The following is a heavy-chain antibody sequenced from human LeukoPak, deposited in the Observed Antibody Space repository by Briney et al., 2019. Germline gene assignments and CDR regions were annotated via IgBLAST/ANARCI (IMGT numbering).Heavy chain of an antibody. D-gene: IGHD3-10*01. CDR2: IKSKTDGGTT. V-gene: IGHV3-15*01. J-gene: IGHJ4*02. CDR3: TTGFGEFAFVVGGIGIDY. CDR1: GFTFSNAW. Sequence: KTGGSLRLSCAASGFTFSNAWMSWVRQAPGKGLEWVGRIKSKTDGGTTDYAAPVKGRFTISRDDSKNTLYLQMNSLKTEDTAVYYCTTGFGEFAFVVGGIGIDYWGQGTLVTVSS.